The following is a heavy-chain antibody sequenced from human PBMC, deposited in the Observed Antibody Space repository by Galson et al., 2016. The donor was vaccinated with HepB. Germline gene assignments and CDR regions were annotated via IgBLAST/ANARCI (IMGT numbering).Heavy chain of an antibody. CDR2: IIFTLGPP. CDR3: ARVAAAMRGPLDR. D-gene: IGHD2-2*01. V-gene: IGHV1-69*13. J-gene: IGHJ5*02. CDR1: GGTLNNFV. Sequence: SVKVSCKASGGTLNNFVISWVRQAPGQGLEWLGGIIFTLGPPSYAQKSQGRVTITADESTSTAYMELCSLRSEDTAVYYCARVAAAMRGPLDRWGQGTLVTVSS.